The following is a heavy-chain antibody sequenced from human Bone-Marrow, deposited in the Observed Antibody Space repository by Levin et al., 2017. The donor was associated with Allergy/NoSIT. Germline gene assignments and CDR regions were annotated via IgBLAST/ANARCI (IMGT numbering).Heavy chain of an antibody. Sequence: PGESLKISCAASGFTFSSYWMSWVRQAPGKGLEWVANIKQDGSEKYYVDSVKGRFTISRDNAKNSLYLQMNSLRAEDTAVYYCASRPPTQSYMDVWGKGTTVTVSS. V-gene: IGHV3-7*02. CDR2: IKQDGSEK. CDR1: GFTFSSYW. CDR3: ASRPPTQSYMDV. J-gene: IGHJ6*03.